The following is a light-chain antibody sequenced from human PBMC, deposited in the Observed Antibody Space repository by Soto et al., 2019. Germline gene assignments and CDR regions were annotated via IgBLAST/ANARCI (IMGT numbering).Light chain of an antibody. CDR1: QGNFYN. CDR2: RAS. CDR3: HQYHNLWT. J-gene: IGKJ1*01. Sequence: IVLTQSPATLSVSPGERATLSCRASQGNFYNLAWFQQRPGQAPRLLIYRASTRATNIPARFSGSGSGTEFTLTISSLQSEDFALYYCHQYHNLWTFGQGTKVEIK. V-gene: IGKV3-15*01.